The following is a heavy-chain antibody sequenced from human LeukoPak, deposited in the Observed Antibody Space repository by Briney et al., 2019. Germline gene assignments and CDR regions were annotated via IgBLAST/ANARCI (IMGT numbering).Heavy chain of an antibody. J-gene: IGHJ4*02. CDR1: GYTFTGYY. D-gene: IGHD3-10*01. CDR2: INPNSGGT. CDR3: ASDQDYYGSGSYPY. Sequence: GASVKVSCKASGYTFTGYYMHWVRQAPGQGLEWIGWINPNSGGTNYAQKFQGRVTMTRDTPISTAYMELSRLRSDDTAVYYCASDQDYYGSGSYPYWGQGTLVTVSS. V-gene: IGHV1-2*02.